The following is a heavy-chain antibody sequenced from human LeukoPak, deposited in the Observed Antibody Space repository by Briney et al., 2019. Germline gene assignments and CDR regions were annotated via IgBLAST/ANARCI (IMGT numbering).Heavy chain of an antibody. CDR3: ARLYGNYQNYFDY. CDR1: GGSFSSYY. CDR2: MYYRGNT. D-gene: IGHD1-7*01. Sequence: KSSETLSLTCAVYGGSFSSYYWSWIRQPPGKGLEWVGHMYYRGNTFYNPSLKSRVTISVDTSKNQFSLKLRSVTAADTAVYYCARLYGNYQNYFDYWGQGTLVTVSS. J-gene: IGHJ4*02. V-gene: IGHV4-34*01.